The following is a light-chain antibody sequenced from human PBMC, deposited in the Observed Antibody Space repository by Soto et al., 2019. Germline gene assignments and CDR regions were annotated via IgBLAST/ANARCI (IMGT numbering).Light chain of an antibody. CDR2: LEGSGSY. J-gene: IGLJ3*02. CDR3: ETWDSNTRV. V-gene: IGLV4-60*02. CDR1: SGHSSYI. Sequence: QPVLTQSSSASASLGSSVKLTCTLSSGHSSYIIAWHQQQPGKAPRYLMKLEGSGSYNKGSGVPDRFSGSSSGADRYLTISNLQVEDEGDYYCETWDSNTRVFGGGTKLTV.